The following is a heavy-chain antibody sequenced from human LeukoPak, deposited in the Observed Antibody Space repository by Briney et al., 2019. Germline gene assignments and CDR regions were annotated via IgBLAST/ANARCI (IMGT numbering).Heavy chain of an antibody. D-gene: IGHD6-13*01. CDR2: ISAYNGNT. CDR3: AREGPGYSSSWFDY. V-gene: IGHV1-18*01. Sequence: ASVKVSCEASGYTFTSYGISWVRQAPGQGLEWMGWISAYNGNTNYAQKLQGRVTMTTDTSTSTAYMELRSLRSDDTAVYYCAREGPGYSSSWFDYWGQGTLVTVSS. J-gene: IGHJ4*02. CDR1: GYTFTSYG.